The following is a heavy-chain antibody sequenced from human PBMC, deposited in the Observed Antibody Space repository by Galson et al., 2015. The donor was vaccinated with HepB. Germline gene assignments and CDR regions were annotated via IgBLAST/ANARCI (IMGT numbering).Heavy chain of an antibody. CDR2: IIPIFGTA. V-gene: IGHV1-69*13. CDR1: GGTFSSYA. Sequence: SVKVSCKASGGTFSSYAISWVRQAPGQGLEWMGGIIPIFGTANYAQKFQGRVTITADESTSTAYMELSSLRSEDTAVYYCASNWCSSTSCYPRAHYYYYMDVWGKGTTVTVSS. J-gene: IGHJ6*03. D-gene: IGHD2-2*01. CDR3: ASNWCSSTSCYPRAHYYYYMDV.